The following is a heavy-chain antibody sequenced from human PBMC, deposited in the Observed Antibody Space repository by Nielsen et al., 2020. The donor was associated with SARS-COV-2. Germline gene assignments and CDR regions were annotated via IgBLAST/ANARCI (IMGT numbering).Heavy chain of an antibody. CDR3: ARDWGPYRNYDSYYGMDV. CDR2: ISSSGSYI. Sequence: GESLKISCVGSGFTFSSYSINWVRQAPGKGLEWVSSISSSGSYIYYADSVRGRFTISRDNAKSSLYLDMNSLRAEDSAVYYCARDWGPYRNYDSYYGMDVWGQGTAVTVSS. J-gene: IGHJ6*02. V-gene: IGHV3-21*01. D-gene: IGHD4-11*01. CDR1: GFTFSSYS.